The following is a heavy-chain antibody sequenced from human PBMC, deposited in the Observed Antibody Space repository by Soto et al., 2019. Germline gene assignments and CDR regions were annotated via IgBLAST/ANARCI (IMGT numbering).Heavy chain of an antibody. CDR3: ARDVYCSSWYPVWYFDY. Sequence: SQTLSLTCAISGDSVSSNSAAWNWIRQSPSRGLEWLGRTYYRSKWYNDYAVSVKSRITINPDTSKNQFSLQLNSVTPEDTAVYYCARDVYCSSWYPVWYFDYWGQGTLVTVSS. D-gene: IGHD6-13*01. V-gene: IGHV6-1*01. CDR2: TYYRSKWYN. J-gene: IGHJ4*02. CDR1: GDSVSSNSAA.